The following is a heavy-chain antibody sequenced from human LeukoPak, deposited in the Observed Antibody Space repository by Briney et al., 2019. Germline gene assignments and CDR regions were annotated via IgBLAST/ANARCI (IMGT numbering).Heavy chain of an antibody. V-gene: IGHV4-59*01. D-gene: IGHD3-10*01. CDR1: GGSISSYY. J-gene: IGHJ4*02. CDR3: ARARYGSGSNFDS. CDR2: SYHSVST. Sequence: SGPTLVKPSETLSLTCTVSGGSISSYYWSWIRQPPGKGLEWIGYSYHSVSTNYNPSLKSRVTISVDTSRNQFSLKLTSVTAADTAVYYCARARYGSGSNFDSWGQGTLVTVSS.